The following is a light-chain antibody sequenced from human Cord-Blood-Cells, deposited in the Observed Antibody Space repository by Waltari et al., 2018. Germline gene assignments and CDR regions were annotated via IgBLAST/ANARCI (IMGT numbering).Light chain of an antibody. CDR1: SSDVGSYNL. Sequence: QSALTQPASVSGSPGQSITISCTGTSSDVGSYNLVSWYQQHPGKAPKLMIYAVSKRPSGVSNRFAGSKAGNTASRTISGLQAEDEADYYCCSYAGSSTWVFGGGTKLTVL. CDR3: CSYAGSSTWV. J-gene: IGLJ3*02. CDR2: AVS. V-gene: IGLV2-23*02.